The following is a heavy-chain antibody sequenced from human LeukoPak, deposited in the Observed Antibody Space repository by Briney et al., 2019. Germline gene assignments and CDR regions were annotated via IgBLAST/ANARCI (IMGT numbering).Heavy chain of an antibody. CDR1: GYTFTSYD. CDR3: ARGGPRYYDFWSGYYFT. Sequence: GASVKVSCKASGYTFTSYDINWVRQATGQGLEWMGWMNPNSGNTGYAQKFQGRVAMTRNTSISTAYMVLSSLRSEDTAVYYCARGGPRYYDFWSGYYFTWGRGTLVTVSS. V-gene: IGHV1-8*01. D-gene: IGHD3-3*01. CDR2: MNPNSGNT. J-gene: IGHJ5*02.